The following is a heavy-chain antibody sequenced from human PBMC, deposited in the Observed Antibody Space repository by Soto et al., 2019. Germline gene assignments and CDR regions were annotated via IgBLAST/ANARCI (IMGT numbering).Heavy chain of an antibody. CDR3: AREEGYCSSTSCYRALDY. V-gene: IGHV3-64*01. J-gene: IGHJ4*02. D-gene: IGHD2-2*01. CDR1: GFTFSSYA. Sequence: GGSLRLSCAASGFTFSSYAMHWVRQAPGKGLEYVSAISSNGGSTYYANSVKGRFTISRDNSKNTLYLQMGSLRAEDMAVYYCAREEGYCSSTSCYRALDYWGQGTLVTVSS. CDR2: ISSNGGST.